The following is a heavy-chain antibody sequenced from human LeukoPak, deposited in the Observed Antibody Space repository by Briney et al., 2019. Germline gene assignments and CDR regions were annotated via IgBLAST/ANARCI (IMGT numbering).Heavy chain of an antibody. Sequence: SQTLSLTCTVSGGSISSGDYYWSWIRQPPGKGLEWIGYIYYSGSTYYNPSLKSRVTISVDTSKNQFSLKLSSVTAADTAVYYCASRYNWNYYMDVWGKGTTVTVSS. CDR2: IYYSGST. V-gene: IGHV4-30-4*01. CDR1: GGSISSGDYY. D-gene: IGHD1-20*01. J-gene: IGHJ6*03. CDR3: ASRYNWNYYMDV.